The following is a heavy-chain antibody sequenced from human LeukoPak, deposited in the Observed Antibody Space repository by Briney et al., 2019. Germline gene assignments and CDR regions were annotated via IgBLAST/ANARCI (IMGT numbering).Heavy chain of an antibody. D-gene: IGHD2-15*01. J-gene: IGHJ4*02. Sequence: SETLSLTCTVSGGSVSDYYWSWIRQSPGKGLEWIGYLYYTGSTSYNPSLKSRVTISADTSKNQFSLKLNSVTAADTAVYYCARGVVAAPDYWGQGTLVTVSS. CDR3: ARGVVAAPDY. V-gene: IGHV4-59*02. CDR2: LYYTGST. CDR1: GGSVSDYY.